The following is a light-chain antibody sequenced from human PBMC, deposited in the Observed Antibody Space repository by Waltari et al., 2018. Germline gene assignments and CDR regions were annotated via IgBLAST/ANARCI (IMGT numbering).Light chain of an antibody. Sequence: SYELKQQPSLSVSPGHTARIPCSGDALQKRYGDWYQQRPGQAPVLVRYRDIVRPSGIPERFSGSTSGTTGTLTISGVQAEDEADYYCQSADSSGSYVVFGGGTKLTVL. CDR1: ALQKRY. J-gene: IGLJ3*02. CDR2: RDI. CDR3: QSADSSGSYVV. V-gene: IGLV3-25*03.